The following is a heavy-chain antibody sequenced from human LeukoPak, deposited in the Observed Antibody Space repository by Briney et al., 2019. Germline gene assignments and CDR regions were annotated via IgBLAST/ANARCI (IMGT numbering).Heavy chain of an antibody. J-gene: IGHJ6*02. CDR2: IKPNSAGT. V-gene: IGHV1-2*02. Sequence: ASVRVSCTAPGYTFSGSFMHWVRQAPGQGLEWMGWIKPNSAGTRYAQKFQGRFTMTRDTSISTAYMELSRLRSDDTAVYYCARGEAAAGYYYYYYGMDVWGQGTTVTVSS. CDR3: ARGEAAAGYYYYYYGMDV. CDR1: GYTFSGSF. D-gene: IGHD6-13*01.